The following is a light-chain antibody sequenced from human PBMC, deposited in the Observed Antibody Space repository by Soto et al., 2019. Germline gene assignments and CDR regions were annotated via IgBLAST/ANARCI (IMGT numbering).Light chain of an antibody. Sequence: QSVLTKPPSVSGAPGQRVTISCTGSSSNIGATYHVHWYQQLPGTAPKLLIYGNSNRPSGVPDRFSGSKSGTSASLAITGLQAEDEADYYCQSYDSSLSGSVFGGGTKLTVL. V-gene: IGLV1-40*01. CDR1: SSNIGATYH. J-gene: IGLJ3*02. CDR3: QSYDSSLSGSV. CDR2: GNS.